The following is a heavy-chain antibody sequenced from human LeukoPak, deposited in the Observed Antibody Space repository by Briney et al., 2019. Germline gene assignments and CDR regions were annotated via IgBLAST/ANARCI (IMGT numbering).Heavy chain of an antibody. J-gene: IGHJ3*02. CDR1: GFTVSSNY. Sequence: GGSLRLSCAASGFTVSSNYMSWVRQAPGKGLEWVSVIYSGGSTYCADSVKGRFTISRDNSKNTLYLQMNSLRAEDTAVYYCARVLWGYSYGYDAFDIWGQGTMVTVSS. CDR2: IYSGGST. CDR3: ARVLWGYSYGYDAFDI. V-gene: IGHV3-53*01. D-gene: IGHD5-18*01.